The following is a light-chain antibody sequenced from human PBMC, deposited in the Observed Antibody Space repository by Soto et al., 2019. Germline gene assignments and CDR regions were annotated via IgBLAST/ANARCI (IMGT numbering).Light chain of an antibody. J-gene: IGLJ3*02. CDR3: SSYAGSNSWV. CDR1: SSDVGGYNY. Sequence: QSVLTQPPSASGSPGQSVTISCTGTSSDVGGYNYVSWYQQHPGKAPKLMIYEVGERPSGVPNRFSGSKSGNTASLTVSGLQAEDEADYYCSSYAGSNSWVFGGGPKLTVL. V-gene: IGLV2-8*01. CDR2: EVG.